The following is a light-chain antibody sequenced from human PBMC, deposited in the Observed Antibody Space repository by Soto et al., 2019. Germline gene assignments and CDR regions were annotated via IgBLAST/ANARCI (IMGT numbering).Light chain of an antibody. J-gene: IGKJ4*01. Sequence: EIVLTQSPATLSLSPGERAALSCRASQSVSSYLAWYQQKPGQAPRLLIYGASKRATGIPARFSGSGSGTDFTLTISSLEPEDFAVYFCQQRSNWPSTFGGGTKVEI. CDR2: GAS. V-gene: IGKV3-11*01. CDR3: QQRSNWPST. CDR1: QSVSSY.